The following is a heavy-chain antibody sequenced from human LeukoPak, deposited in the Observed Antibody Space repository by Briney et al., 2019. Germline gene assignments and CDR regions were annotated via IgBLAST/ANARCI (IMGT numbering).Heavy chain of an antibody. CDR3: TRDANDFSPRYYFDY. D-gene: IGHD3-3*01. CDR2: ISYDGTKQ. V-gene: IGHV3-30*03. Sequence: GKSLRLSCAASGFTFNNYGMHWVRQAPGKGLEWVAIISYDGTKQFYADSVKGRFTISRDDSRNTLYLQMNSLRPEDTAVYYCTRDANDFSPRYYFDYWGQGTLVTVSS. CDR1: GFTFNNYG. J-gene: IGHJ4*02.